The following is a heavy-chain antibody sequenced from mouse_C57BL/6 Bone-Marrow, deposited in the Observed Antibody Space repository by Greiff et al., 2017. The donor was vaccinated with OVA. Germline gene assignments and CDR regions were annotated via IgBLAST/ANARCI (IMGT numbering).Heavy chain of an antibody. V-gene: IGHV1-61*01. CDR3: ARRLLRWFAY. J-gene: IGHJ3*01. CDR2: IYPSDSET. CDR1: GYTFTSYW. Sequence: QVHVKQPGAELVRPGSSVKLSCKASGYTFTSYWMDWVKQRPGQGLEWIGNIYPSDSETHYNQKFKDKATLTVDKSSSTAYMQLSSLTSEDSAVYYCARRLLRWFAYWGQGTLVTVSA. D-gene: IGHD1-1*01.